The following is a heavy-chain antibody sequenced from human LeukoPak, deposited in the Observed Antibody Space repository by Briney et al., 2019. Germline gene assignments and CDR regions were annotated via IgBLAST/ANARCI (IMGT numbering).Heavy chain of an antibody. V-gene: IGHV1-18*01. Sequence: ASVKVSCKASGYTFTSYGISWVRQAPGQGLEWLGWISAYNGNTNYAQKLQGRVTMTTDTSTSTAYMELRSLRSDDTAVYYCARDREDSSGYLPDYWGQGTLVTVSS. J-gene: IGHJ4*02. D-gene: IGHD3-22*01. CDR2: ISAYNGNT. CDR1: GYTFTSYG. CDR3: ARDREDSSGYLPDY.